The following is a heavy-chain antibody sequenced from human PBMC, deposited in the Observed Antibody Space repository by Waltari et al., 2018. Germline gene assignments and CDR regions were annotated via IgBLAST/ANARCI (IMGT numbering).Heavy chain of an antibody. Sequence: QVQLQESGPGLVEPSGTLSLPCAVSGDSISSNYWWSWVRQSPGKGLEWIGQIHHSGRTHYNPSFESRLSMSVDRSKNQFSLNLNSVTAADTAVYYCAGDRAIGLFFDYWGQGTLVTVSS. V-gene: IGHV4-4*02. CDR1: GDSISSNYW. D-gene: IGHD2-2*01. J-gene: IGHJ4*02. CDR2: IHHSGRT. CDR3: AGDRAIGLFFDY.